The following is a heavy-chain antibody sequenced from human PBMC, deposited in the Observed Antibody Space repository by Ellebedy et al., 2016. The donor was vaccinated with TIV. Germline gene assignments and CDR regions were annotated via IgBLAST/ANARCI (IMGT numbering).Heavy chain of an antibody. CDR3: AGNGSGSYRTIDY. Sequence: SETLSLTCAVYGGSFSGYYWSWIRQPPGKGLEWIGEINHSGSTNYNPSLKSRVTISVDTSKNQFSLKLSSVTAADTAVYYCAGNGSGSYRTIDYWGQGTLVTVSS. D-gene: IGHD3-10*01. CDR1: GGSFSGYY. J-gene: IGHJ4*02. V-gene: IGHV4-34*01. CDR2: INHSGST.